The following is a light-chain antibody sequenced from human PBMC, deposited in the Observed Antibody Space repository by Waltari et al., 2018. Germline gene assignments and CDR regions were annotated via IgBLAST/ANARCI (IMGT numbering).Light chain of an antibody. V-gene: IGLV2-11*01. CDR1: GSDY. Sequence: QSALTQPHSVSGSAGQSVPISCTGTGSDYVSWYQQLPGKAPKLLIYDIPKRPSGVPDRFSGSKSGTSASLTVSGLQAEDEADYYCCSFEDTWVFGGGTKLTVL. CDR3: CSFEDTWV. J-gene: IGLJ3*02. CDR2: DIP.